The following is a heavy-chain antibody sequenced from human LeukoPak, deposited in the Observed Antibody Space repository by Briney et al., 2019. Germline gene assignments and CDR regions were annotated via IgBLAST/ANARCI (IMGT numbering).Heavy chain of an antibody. Sequence: GGSLRLSCAASGFTFSSYGMHWVRQAPGKGLEWVAVIWYDGSNKYYADSVKGRFTISRDNSKNTLYLQMNSLRAEDTAVYYCARRHTSYWYFDLWGRGTLVTVSS. D-gene: IGHD1-1*01. J-gene: IGHJ2*01. CDR2: IWYDGSNK. CDR3: ARRHTSYWYFDL. V-gene: IGHV3-33*01. CDR1: GFTFSSYG.